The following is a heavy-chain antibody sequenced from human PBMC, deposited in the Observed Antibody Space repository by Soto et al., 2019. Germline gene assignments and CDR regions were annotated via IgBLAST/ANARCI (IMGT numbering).Heavy chain of an antibody. J-gene: IGHJ5*02. CDR3: ASHSRHRTGALYWFDT. D-gene: IGHD1-1*01. CDR1: GGSISSTTYY. Sequence: LSLTCTVSGGSISSTTYYWGWIRQPPGKGLEWIGSMFYSGNTYYNPSLKSRVTISVDTSNNRFSLELSSVTATDTAVYYCASHSRHRTGALYWFDTWGQGTLVTVSS. CDR2: MFYSGNT. V-gene: IGHV4-39*01.